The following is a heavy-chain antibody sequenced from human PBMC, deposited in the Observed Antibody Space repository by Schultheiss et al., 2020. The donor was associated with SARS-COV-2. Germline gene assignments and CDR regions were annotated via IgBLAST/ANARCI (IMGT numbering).Heavy chain of an antibody. D-gene: IGHD2-2*01. CDR2: ISAYNGNT. V-gene: IGHV1-18*01. CDR1: GYTFTSYG. CDR3: ARFLDCSSTSCYLGNYYYYMDV. Sequence: ASVKVSCKASGYTFTSYGISWVRQAPGQGLEWMGWISAYNGNTNYAQKLQGRVTMTTDTSTSTAYMELRSLRSDDTAVYYCARFLDCSSTSCYLGNYYYYMDVWGKGTTVTVSS. J-gene: IGHJ6*03.